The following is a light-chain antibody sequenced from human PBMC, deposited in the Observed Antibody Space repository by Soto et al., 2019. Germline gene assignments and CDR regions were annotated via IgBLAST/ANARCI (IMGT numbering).Light chain of an antibody. V-gene: IGKV3-11*01. J-gene: IGKJ4*01. CDR1: QSVSRY. CDR3: QQRINCFLT. Sequence: ELVLTQSPATLSLSPGERATLSCRASQSVSRYLAWYQQKPGQAPRLLIYDASNRATGIPGRFSGSGSGTDFTLTISSLETEDFAVYYCQQRINCFLTFGGGTKVEIK. CDR2: DAS.